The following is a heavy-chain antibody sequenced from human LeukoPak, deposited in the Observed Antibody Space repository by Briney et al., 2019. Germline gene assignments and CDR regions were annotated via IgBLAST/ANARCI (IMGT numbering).Heavy chain of an antibody. D-gene: IGHD6-19*01. CDR3: ARPGIAVASLWALHLGDWFDP. CDR2: ISGSGGST. V-gene: IGHV3-23*01. Sequence: PGGSLRLSCAASGFTFSSYAMSWVRQAPGKGLEWVSAISGSGGSTYYADSVKGRFTISRDNSKSTLYLQMNSLRAEDTAVYYCARPGIAVASLWALHLGDWFDPWGQGTLVTVSS. CDR1: GFTFSSYA. J-gene: IGHJ5*02.